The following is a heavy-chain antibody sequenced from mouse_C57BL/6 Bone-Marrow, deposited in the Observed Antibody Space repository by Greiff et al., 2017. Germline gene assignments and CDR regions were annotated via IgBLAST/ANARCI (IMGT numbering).Heavy chain of an antibody. J-gene: IGHJ2*01. CDR3: ARRRFDY. CDR1: GYTFTSYG. V-gene: IGHV1-81*01. CDR2: IYPRSGNT. Sequence: VKLVESGAELARPGASVKLSCKASGYTFTSYGISWVKQRTGQGLEWIGEIYPRSGNTYYNEKFKGKATLPADKSSSTAYMELRSLTSEDSAVYFCARRRFDYWGQGTTLTVSS.